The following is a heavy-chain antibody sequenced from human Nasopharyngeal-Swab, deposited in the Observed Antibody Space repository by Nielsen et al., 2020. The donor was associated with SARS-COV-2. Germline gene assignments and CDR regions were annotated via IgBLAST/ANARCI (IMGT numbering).Heavy chain of an antibody. V-gene: IGHV3-7*01. CDR1: GFTFSSYW. CDR3: ASGGYGDYDAYYYGMDV. D-gene: IGHD4-17*01. J-gene: IGHJ6*02. Sequence: GGSLRLSCAASGFTFSSYWMSWVRQAPGKGLEWVANIKQDGSEKYYVDSVKGRFTISRDNAKNSLYLQMNSLRAEDTAVYYCASGGYGDYDAYYYGMDVWGQGTTVTVSS. CDR2: IKQDGSEK.